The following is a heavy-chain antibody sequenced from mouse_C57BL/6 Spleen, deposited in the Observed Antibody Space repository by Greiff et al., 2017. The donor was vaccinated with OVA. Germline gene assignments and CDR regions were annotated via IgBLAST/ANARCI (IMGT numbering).Heavy chain of an antibody. CDR1: GFTFSSYA. D-gene: IGHD1-1*01. CDR2: ISDGGSYT. J-gene: IGHJ3*01. V-gene: IGHV5-4*01. Sequence: EVQRVESGGGLVKPGGSLKLSCAASGFTFSSYAMSWVRQTPEKRLEWVATISDGGSYTYYPDTVKGRFTISRDNAKNNLYLQMSHLKSEDTAVYYCAREDYYGSSYEDCFAYWGQGTLVTVSA. CDR3: AREDYYGSSYEDCFAY.